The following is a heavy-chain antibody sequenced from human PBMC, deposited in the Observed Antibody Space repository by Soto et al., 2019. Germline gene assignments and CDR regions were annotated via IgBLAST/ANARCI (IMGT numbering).Heavy chain of an antibody. CDR2: IYYSGST. CDR3: ARAHDYGDVDY. V-gene: IGHV4-39*07. J-gene: IGHJ4*02. CDR1: GGSISSSIYY. D-gene: IGHD4-17*01. Sequence: SETLSLTCTVSGGSISSSIYYWGWIRQPPGKGLEWIGSIYYSGSTNYNPSLKSRVTISVDTSKNQFSLKLSSVTAADTAVYYCARAHDYGDVDYWGQGTLVTVSS.